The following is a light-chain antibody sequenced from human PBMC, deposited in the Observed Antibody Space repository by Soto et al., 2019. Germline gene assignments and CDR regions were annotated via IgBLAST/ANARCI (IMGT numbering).Light chain of an antibody. J-gene: IGKJ3*01. V-gene: IGKV1-5*03. CDR1: QGIGVW. Sequence: DIQMTQSPSTLSASVGDRVIITCRASQGIGVWLAWYQQKPGKAPKLLIYQTSTLESGVPSRFSGSGSGAKFHLHIRWLQPDYFANYYCQQYSSYSVFTFGPGTKVDIK. CDR3: QQYSSYSVFT. CDR2: QTS.